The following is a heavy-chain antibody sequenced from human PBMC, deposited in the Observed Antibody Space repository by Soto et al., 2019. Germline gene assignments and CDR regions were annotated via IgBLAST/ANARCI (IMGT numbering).Heavy chain of an antibody. J-gene: IGHJ6*03. D-gene: IGHD2-15*01. CDR3: ARDATPTGDYYMDV. CDR2: IYYSGST. Sequence: SETLSLTCTVSGGSISSYYWSWIRQPPGKGLEWIGYIYYSGSTNYNPSLKSRVTISVDTSKNQFSLKLSSVTAADTAVYYCARDATPTGDYYMDVWGKGTTVTVSS. CDR1: GGSISSYY. V-gene: IGHV4-59*01.